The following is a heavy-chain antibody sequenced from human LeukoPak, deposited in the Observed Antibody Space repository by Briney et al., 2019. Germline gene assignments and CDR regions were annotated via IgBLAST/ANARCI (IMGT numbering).Heavy chain of an antibody. CDR3: ARDPLAVAGLFDY. J-gene: IGHJ4*02. CDR1: GYTFTSYA. D-gene: IGHD6-19*01. V-gene: IGHV1-3*01. Sequence: ASVKVSCKASGYTFTSYAMHWVRQAPGQRLEWMEWINAGNGNTKYSQKFQGRVTITRDTSASTAYMELSSLRSEDTAVYYCARDPLAVAGLFDYWGQGTLVTVSS. CDR2: INAGNGNT.